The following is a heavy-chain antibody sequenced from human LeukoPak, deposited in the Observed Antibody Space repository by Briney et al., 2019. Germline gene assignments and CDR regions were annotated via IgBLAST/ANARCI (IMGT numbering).Heavy chain of an antibody. D-gene: IGHD2-21*02. V-gene: IGHV3-30*03. CDR1: GFTFSSYG. J-gene: IGHJ3*02. CDR2: ISYGGSNK. Sequence: GRSLRLSCAASGFTFSSYGMHWVRQAPGKGLEWVAVISYGGSNKYYADSVKGRFTISRDNSKNTLYLQMNSLRAEDTAVYYCARGGVLAYCGGDCHYDAFDIWGQGTMVTVSS. CDR3: ARGGVLAYCGGDCHYDAFDI.